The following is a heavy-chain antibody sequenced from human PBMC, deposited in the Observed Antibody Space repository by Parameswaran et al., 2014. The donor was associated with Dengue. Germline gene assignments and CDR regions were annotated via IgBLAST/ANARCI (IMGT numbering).Heavy chain of an antibody. D-gene: IGHD3-3*01. Sequence: VRQMPGKGLEWVSAISGSGGSTYYADSVKGRFTISRDNSKNTLYLQMNSLRAEDTAVYYCAKDHGNGASGYDFWSGYRPPFDYWGQGTLVTVSS. CDR2: ISGSGGST. V-gene: IGHV3-23*01. CDR3: AKDHGNGASGYDFWSGYRPPFDY. J-gene: IGHJ4*02.